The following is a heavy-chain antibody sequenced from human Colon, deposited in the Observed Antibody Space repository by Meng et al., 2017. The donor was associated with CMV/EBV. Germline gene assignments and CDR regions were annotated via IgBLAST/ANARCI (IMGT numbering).Heavy chain of an antibody. Sequence: FTFSSYWMSWVRQATGKGLEWVANIKQDGSEKYYVDSVKGRFTISRDNAKNSLYLQMNSLRAEDTAVYYCAGARRYYYGSGSQFDYWGQGTLVTVSS. CDR1: FTFSSYW. CDR2: IKQDGSEK. D-gene: IGHD3-10*01. V-gene: IGHV3-7*04. J-gene: IGHJ4*02. CDR3: AGARRYYYGSGSQFDY.